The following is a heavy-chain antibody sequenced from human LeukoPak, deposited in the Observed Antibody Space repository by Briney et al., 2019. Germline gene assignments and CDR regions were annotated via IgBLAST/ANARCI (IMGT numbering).Heavy chain of an antibody. CDR2: ISSNGGST. CDR1: GFTFSSYA. Sequence: GGSLRLSCAASGFTFSSYAMHWVRQAPGKGLEYVSAISSNGGSTYYANSVKGRFTISRDNSKNTLYLQMGSLRAEDMAVYYCARDKTYYDILTGYGAHDAFDIWGQETMVTVSS. V-gene: IGHV3-64*01. CDR3: ARDKTYYDILTGYGAHDAFDI. D-gene: IGHD3-9*01. J-gene: IGHJ3*02.